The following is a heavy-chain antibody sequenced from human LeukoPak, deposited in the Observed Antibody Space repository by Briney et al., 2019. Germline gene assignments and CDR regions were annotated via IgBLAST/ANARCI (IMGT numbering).Heavy chain of an antibody. J-gene: IGHJ5*02. CDR3: ARDLYGYYWFDP. CDR2: IYTSGSS. V-gene: IGHV4-61*02. CDR1: GGSISSSSYY. Sequence: SETVSLTCTGSGGSISSSSYYWSWIRQPAGKGLEWIGRIYTSGSSNYNPSLKSRVTISVDTSKNQFSLKLSSVAAADTVVYYCARDLYGYYWFDPWGQGTLVTVSS. D-gene: IGHD5-18*01.